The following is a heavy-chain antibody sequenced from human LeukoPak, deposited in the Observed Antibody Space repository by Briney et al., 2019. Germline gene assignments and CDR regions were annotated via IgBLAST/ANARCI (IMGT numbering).Heavy chain of an antibody. CDR3: ARSGIAVAGTIFDY. Sequence: ASVKVSCKASGYTFTGNNMHWVRQAPGQGLEWMGRINPNNGDTNYAQRFQGRVTMTRDTSISTAYMELSRLLSDDTAVYYCARSGIAVAGTIFDYWGQGTLVTVSS. CDR2: INPNNGDT. D-gene: IGHD6-19*01. V-gene: IGHV1-2*06. J-gene: IGHJ4*02. CDR1: GYTFTGNN.